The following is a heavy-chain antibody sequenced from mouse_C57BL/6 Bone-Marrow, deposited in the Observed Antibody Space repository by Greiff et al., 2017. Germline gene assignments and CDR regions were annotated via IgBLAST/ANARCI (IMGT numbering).Heavy chain of an antibody. CDR1: GYTFTSYW. CDR3: ARQLRPYYFDY. V-gene: IGHV1-69*01. J-gene: IGHJ2*01. D-gene: IGHD3-2*02. Sequence: QVQLQQPGAELVMPGASVKLSCKASGYTFTSYWMHWVKQRPGQGLEWIGELDPSDSYTNYNQKFKGKSTLTVDKSSSTAYMQLSSLTAEDSAVYYGARQLRPYYFDYWGQGTTRTVSS. CDR2: LDPSDSYT.